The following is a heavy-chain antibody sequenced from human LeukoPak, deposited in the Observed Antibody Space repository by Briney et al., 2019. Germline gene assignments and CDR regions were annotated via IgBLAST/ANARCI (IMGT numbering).Heavy chain of an antibody. Sequence: GGSLRLSCAASGFTFSTYAMHWVRQAPGRGLEWVTVISYDGTNKYYADSVKGRFTISRDNSKNAPYLQMNSLRAEDTAVYYCARDWGSSWYYFDYWGQGNLVTVSS. J-gene: IGHJ4*02. V-gene: IGHV3-30-3*01. CDR3: ARDWGSSWYYFDY. CDR2: ISYDGTNK. D-gene: IGHD6-13*01. CDR1: GFTFSTYA.